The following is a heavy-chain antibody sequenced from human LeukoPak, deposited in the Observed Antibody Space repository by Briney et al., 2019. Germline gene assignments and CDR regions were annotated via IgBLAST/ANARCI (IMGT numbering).Heavy chain of an antibody. J-gene: IGHJ3*02. D-gene: IGHD4-17*01. CDR2: IYYSGSI. V-gene: IGHV4-28*05. Sequence: SETLSLTCAVSGYSISSSNYWAWIRQPPGKGLEWIGHIYYSGSIYYNPSLKSRVTMSVDTSKNQFSLKLSSVAAVDTAVYYCARKATTGPTKAAFDIWGQGTMVTVSS. CDR3: ARKATTGPTKAAFDI. CDR1: GYSISSSNY.